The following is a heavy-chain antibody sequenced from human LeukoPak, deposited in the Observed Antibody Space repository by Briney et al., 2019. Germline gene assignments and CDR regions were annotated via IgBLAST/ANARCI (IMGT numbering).Heavy chain of an antibody. V-gene: IGHV4-38-2*02. D-gene: IGHD3-9*01. J-gene: IGHJ4*02. Sequence: SETLSLTCTVSGYSISSDYYWGWIRQPPGKGLEWIARIYHSGSTFYNPSLRSRVTISIDTSNNQFSLKLSSVTAADTALYYCARLHYDVLTGYYPYLDYWGQGILVTVSS. CDR1: GYSISSDYY. CDR2: IYHSGST. CDR3: ARLHYDVLTGYYPYLDY.